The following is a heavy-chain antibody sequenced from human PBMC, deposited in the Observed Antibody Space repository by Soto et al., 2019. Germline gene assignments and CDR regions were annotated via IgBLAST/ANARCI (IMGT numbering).Heavy chain of an antibody. V-gene: IGHV1-8*01. CDR1: GYTFTSYD. CDR2: MNPNSGNT. CDR3: ASIAARPYYYYMDV. J-gene: IGHJ6*03. Sequence: ASVKVSCKASGYTFTSYDINWVRQANGQGLEWMGWMNPNSGNTGYAQKFQGRVTMTRNTSISTAYMELSSLRSEDTAVYYCASIAARPYYYYMDVWGKGTTVTVSS. D-gene: IGHD6-6*01.